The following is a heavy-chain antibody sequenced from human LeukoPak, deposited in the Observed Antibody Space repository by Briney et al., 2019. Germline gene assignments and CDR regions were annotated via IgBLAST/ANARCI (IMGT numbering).Heavy chain of an antibody. V-gene: IGHV3-20*04. CDR2: INWNGDTI. CDR3: AKVDGRDGYNYANSFDY. CDR1: GFTFDDYG. Sequence: GGSLRLSCAASGFTFDDYGMTWVRQAPGKGLEWVSGINWNGDTIGYADSVKGRFTISRNNSKNTLYLQMNSLRAEDTAVYYCAKVDGRDGYNYANSFDYWGQGTLVTVSS. J-gene: IGHJ4*02. D-gene: IGHD5-24*01.